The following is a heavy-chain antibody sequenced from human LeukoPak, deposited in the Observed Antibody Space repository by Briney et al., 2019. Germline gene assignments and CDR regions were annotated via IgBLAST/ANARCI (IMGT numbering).Heavy chain of an antibody. D-gene: IGHD2-2*01. CDR1: GGTFSSYA. CDR2: IIPIFGTA. CDR3: AREGVVPAAEDY. J-gene: IGHJ4*02. V-gene: IGHV1-69*13. Sequence: ASVKDSCRASGGTFSSYAISWVRQAPGQGLEWMGGIIPIFGTANYAQKFQGRVTITADESTSTAYMELSSLRSEDTAVYYCAREGVVPAAEDYWGQGTLVTVSS.